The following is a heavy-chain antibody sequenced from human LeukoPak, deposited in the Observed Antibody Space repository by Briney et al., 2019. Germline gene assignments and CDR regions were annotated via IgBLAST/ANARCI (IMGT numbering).Heavy chain of an antibody. CDR3: ARVGHPTPRRVLSAVTIPTAGAFDI. D-gene: IGHD4-17*01. CDR1: GGSFSGYY. Sequence: SETLSLTCAVYGGSFSGYYWSWIRQPPGKGLEWIGEINHSGSTKYNPSLKSRVIMSVDTSKNQFSLRLSSVTAADTAVYYCARVGHPTPRRVLSAVTIPTAGAFDIWGQGTMVTVSS. CDR2: INHSGST. V-gene: IGHV4-34*01. J-gene: IGHJ3*02.